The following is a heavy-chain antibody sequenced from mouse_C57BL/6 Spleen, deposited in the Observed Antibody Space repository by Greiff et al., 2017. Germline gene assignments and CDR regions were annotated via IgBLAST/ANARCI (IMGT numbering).Heavy chain of an antibody. CDR3: ARPGGSSHWYFDV. J-gene: IGHJ1*03. Sequence: VQLQQPGAELVKPGASVKLSCKASGYTFTSYWMHWVKQRPGRGLEWIGRIYPNGGGTKYNEKFKSKATLTVDKPSSTAYMQLSSLTSEDSAVYYCARPGGSSHWYFDVWGTGTTVTVSS. CDR1: GYTFTSYW. CDR2: IYPNGGGT. D-gene: IGHD1-1*01. V-gene: IGHV1-72*01.